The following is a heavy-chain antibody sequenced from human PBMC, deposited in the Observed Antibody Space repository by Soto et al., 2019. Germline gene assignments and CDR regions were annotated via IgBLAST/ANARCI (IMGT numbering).Heavy chain of an antibody. V-gene: IGHV4-39*01. CDR3: ARRRTTVTTFWFDP. J-gene: IGHJ5*02. Sequence: QLQLQESGPGLVKPSETLSLTCTVSSGSISSSSYYWGWIRQPPGKGLEWIGSIYYSGSTYYNPSLKSRVTISVDTSKNQFSLKLSSVTAADTAVYYCARRRTTVTTFWFDPWGQGTLVTVSS. CDR2: IYYSGST. CDR1: SGSISSSSYY. D-gene: IGHD4-17*01.